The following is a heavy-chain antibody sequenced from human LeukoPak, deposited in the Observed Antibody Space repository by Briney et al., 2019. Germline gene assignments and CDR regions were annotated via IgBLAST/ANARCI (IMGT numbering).Heavy chain of an antibody. J-gene: IGHJ4*02. CDR2: MRPNSSNT. Sequence: ASVKVSCKASGYTFTSYDINWGRQATGQGLVWMGWMRPNSSNTGYAQKFQGRVNMTKSNSINTAYMELNSLTSEDTAVYYCARSSVGARRRIDHWGQGTLVTVSS. V-gene: IGHV1-8*01. CDR1: GYTFTSYD. D-gene: IGHD1-26*01. CDR3: ARSSVGARRRIDH.